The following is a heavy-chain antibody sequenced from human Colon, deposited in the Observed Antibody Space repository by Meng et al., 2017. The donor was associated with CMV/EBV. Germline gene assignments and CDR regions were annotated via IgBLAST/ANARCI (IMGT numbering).Heavy chain of an antibody. V-gene: IGHV3-48*03. CDR1: GFTFSSYE. CDR2: ISSSGSTI. D-gene: IGHD3-3*01. CDR3: AREAYDSWRYFDH. Sequence: GESLKISCAASGFTFSSYEMNWVRQAPGKGLEWVSYISSSGSTIYYADSVKGRFSISRDNAENALYLQMNSLRPEDTAVYYCAREAYDSWRYFDHWGQGTLVTVSS. J-gene: IGHJ4*02.